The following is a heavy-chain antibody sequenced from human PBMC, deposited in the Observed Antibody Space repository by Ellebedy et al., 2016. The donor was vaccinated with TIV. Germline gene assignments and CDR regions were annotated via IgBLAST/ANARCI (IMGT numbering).Heavy chain of an antibody. V-gene: IGHV1-46*01. CDR1: GYTFTSYY. CDR2: INPSGGST. D-gene: IGHD3-9*01. Sequence: AASVKVSCKASGYTFTSYYMHWARQAPGQGLEWMGIINPSGGSTSYAQKFQGRVTMTRDTSTSTVYMELSSLRSEDTAVYYCARFPVRYFDRGDAFDIWGQGTMVTVSS. J-gene: IGHJ3*02. CDR3: ARFPVRYFDRGDAFDI.